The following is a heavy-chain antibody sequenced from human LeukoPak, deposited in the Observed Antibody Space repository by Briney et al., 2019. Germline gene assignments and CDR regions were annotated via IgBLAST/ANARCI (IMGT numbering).Heavy chain of an antibody. J-gene: IGHJ4*02. CDR2: ITDRGGDT. Sequence: GGSLRLSCVASGFTFSSYAMTWVRQSPGKGLEWVSAITDRGGDTYYADSVKGRFTISRDNSKNTLYLQMNSLRAEDTAVYYCARALNTAMVYFDYWGQGTLVTVSS. D-gene: IGHD5-18*01. V-gene: IGHV3-23*01. CDR3: ARALNTAMVYFDY. CDR1: GFTFSSYA.